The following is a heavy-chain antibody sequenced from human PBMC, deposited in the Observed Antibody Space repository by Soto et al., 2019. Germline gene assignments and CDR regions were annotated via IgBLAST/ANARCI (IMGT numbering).Heavy chain of an antibody. CDR2: ISSSSSYI. Sequence: EVQLVESGGGLVKPGGSLRLSCAASGFTFSSYSMNWVRQAPGKGLEWVSSISSSSSYIYYADSVKGRFTISRDNAKNSLCLQMNSLRAEDTAVYYCAREGTNMVRGVMCYWGQGTLVTVSS. D-gene: IGHD3-10*01. V-gene: IGHV3-21*01. CDR3: AREGTNMVRGVMCY. CDR1: GFTFSSYS. J-gene: IGHJ4*02.